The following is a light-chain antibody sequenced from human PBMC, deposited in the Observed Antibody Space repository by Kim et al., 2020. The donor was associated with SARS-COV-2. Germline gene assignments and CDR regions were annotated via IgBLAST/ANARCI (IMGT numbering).Light chain of an antibody. CDR2: DSS. CDR3: QQYEEWPLT. CDR1: QNVGSY. V-gene: IGKV3-15*01. J-gene: IGKJ4*01. Sequence: EIVMTQSPATLSVSLGERATLSCRASQNVGSYLSWFQQKTGQPPRLLIRDSSGRATGVAARVSGSGAGTEFTLTTSGLLSAEFAVYYCQQYEEWPLTFGGGTKMDIK.